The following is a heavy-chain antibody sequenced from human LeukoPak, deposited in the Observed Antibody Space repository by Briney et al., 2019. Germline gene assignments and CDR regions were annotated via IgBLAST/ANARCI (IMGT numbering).Heavy chain of an antibody. CDR2: IYTSGST. V-gene: IGHV4-39*07. J-gene: IGHJ6*03. Sequence: SETLSLTCTVSGGSISSSSYYWGWIRQPPGTGLEWLGRIYTSGSTNYNPSLKSRVTMSVDTSKNQFSLKLSPVTAADTAVYYCARGYGYYYYYYMDVWGKGTTVTISS. D-gene: IGHD5-12*01. CDR1: GGSISSSSYY. CDR3: ARGYGYYYYYYMDV.